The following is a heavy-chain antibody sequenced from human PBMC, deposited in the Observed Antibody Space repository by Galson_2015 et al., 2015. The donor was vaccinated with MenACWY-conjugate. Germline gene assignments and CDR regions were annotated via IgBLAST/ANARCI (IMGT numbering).Heavy chain of an antibody. J-gene: IGHJ3*02. V-gene: IGHV1-46*03. D-gene: IGHD3-22*01. CDR1: GYTFTSYY. CDR2: INPSGGST. Sequence: QSGAEVKKPGASVKVSCKASGYTFTSYYMHWVRQAPGQGLEWMGIINPSGGSTSYAQKFQGRVTMTRDTSTSTVYMELSSLRSEDTAVYYCARETYYYDSSAQGAFDIWGQGTMVTVSS. CDR3: ARETYYYDSSAQGAFDI.